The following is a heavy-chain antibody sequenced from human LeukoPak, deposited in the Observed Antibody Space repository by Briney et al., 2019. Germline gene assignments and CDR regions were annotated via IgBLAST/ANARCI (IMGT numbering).Heavy chain of an antibody. D-gene: IGHD6-19*01. Sequence: LGGSLRLSCAASGLTFSSYAMSWVRHAPAKGLEWVSTFSGTSTNSYADDVKGRVTSSRDNSKNTLYLQMNSLRAEDTAVYYCAKLKQWQPQRYFFEYWGQGALVTVAS. CDR3: AKLKQWQPQRYFFEY. J-gene: IGHJ4*02. CDR2: FSGTSTN. V-gene: IGHV3-23*01. CDR1: GLTFSSYA.